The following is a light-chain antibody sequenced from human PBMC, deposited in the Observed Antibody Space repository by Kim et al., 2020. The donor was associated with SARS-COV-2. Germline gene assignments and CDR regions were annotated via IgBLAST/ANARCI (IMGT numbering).Light chain of an antibody. CDR2: GAS. V-gene: IGKV3-15*01. CDR1: QSVSSN. J-gene: IGKJ4*01. Sequence: TPSPPPPSVSPVYPATLPFLSRQSVSSNLAWYQQKPGQAPRLLIYGASTRATGIPARFSGSGSGAEFTLTISSLQSEDFAVYYCQQYNNWPPLTFGGGTKLEI. CDR3: QQYNNWPPLT.